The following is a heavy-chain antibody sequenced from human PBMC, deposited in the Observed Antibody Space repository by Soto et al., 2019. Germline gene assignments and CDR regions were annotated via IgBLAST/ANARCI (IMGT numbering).Heavy chain of an antibody. V-gene: IGHV1-18*01. CDR2: ISAYNGNT. CDR1: GYTFTGYG. CDR3: ARDRSITIFGVTGDYYYGMDV. D-gene: IGHD3-3*01. Sequence: ASVKVSCKASGYTFTGYGISWVRQAPGQGLEWMGWISAYNGNTNYAQKLQGRVTMTTDTSTSTAYMELRSLRSDDTAVYYCARDRSITIFGVTGDYYYGMDVWGQGTTVTVSS. J-gene: IGHJ6*02.